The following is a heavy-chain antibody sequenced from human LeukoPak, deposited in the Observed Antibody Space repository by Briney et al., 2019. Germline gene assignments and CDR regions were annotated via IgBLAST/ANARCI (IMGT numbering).Heavy chain of an antibody. CDR2: IYYSGST. J-gene: IGHJ6*02. Sequence: PSETLSLTCTVSGGSISSYYWSWIRQPPGKGLEWIGYIYYSGSTNYNPSLKSRVTISVDTSKNQYSLKLSSVTAADTAVYYCARGPSPAVADGMDVWGQGTTVTVSS. CDR3: ARGPSPAVADGMDV. V-gene: IGHV4-59*12. CDR1: GGSISSYY. D-gene: IGHD6-19*01.